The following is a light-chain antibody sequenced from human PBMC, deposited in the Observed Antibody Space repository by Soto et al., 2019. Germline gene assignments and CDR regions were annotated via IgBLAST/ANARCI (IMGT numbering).Light chain of an antibody. J-gene: IGKJ5*01. CDR1: QSISIN. V-gene: IGKV3D-15*01. CDR3: QQYNNWPLIT. Sequence: EIVLTQSPGTLSVSPGDRVTLSCRASQSISINLAWYQHKPGQAPRLLIHGASTRATGVPDRFSGSGSGTDFTLTISRLEPEDFAVYHCQQYNNWPLITFGQGTRLEIK. CDR2: GAS.